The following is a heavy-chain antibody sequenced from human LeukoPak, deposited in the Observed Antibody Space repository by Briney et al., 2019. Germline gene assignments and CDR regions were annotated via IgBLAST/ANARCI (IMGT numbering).Heavy chain of an antibody. CDR1: GFTFSDYY. CDR3: ARLLAAAGTQVTDY. V-gene: IGHV3-11*06. D-gene: IGHD6-13*01. Sequence: GGSLRLSCAASGFTFSDYYMNWIRQAPGKGLEWVSYISSSSSYTNYADSVKGRFTISRDNAKNSLYLQMNSLRAEDTAVYYCARLLAAAGTQVTDYWGQGTLVTVSS. J-gene: IGHJ4*02. CDR2: ISSSSSYT.